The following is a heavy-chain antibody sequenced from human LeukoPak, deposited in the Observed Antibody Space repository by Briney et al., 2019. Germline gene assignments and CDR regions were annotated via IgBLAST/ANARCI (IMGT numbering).Heavy chain of an antibody. Sequence: SQTLSLTCTVSGGSISTYYWSWIRQPPGKGLEWIGYIYYSGSANYNPSLKSRVTISVDTSKNQFSLKLSSVTAADTAVYYCARSYGSGNYFDYWGQGTLVTVSS. J-gene: IGHJ4*02. V-gene: IGHV4-59*01. CDR3: ARSYGSGNYFDY. D-gene: IGHD3-10*01. CDR1: GGSISTYY. CDR2: IYYSGSA.